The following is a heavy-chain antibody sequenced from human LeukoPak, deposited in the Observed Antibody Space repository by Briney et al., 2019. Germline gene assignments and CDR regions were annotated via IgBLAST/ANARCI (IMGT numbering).Heavy chain of an antibody. CDR2: ILYDGTMQ. CDR3: AKGEGWQQPYYYYMDV. CDR1: GFIFSNYA. V-gene: IGHV3-30*04. Sequence: GGSLRLSCAASGFIFSNYAMHWVRQAPGKGLEWVAVILYDGTMQYYADSVKGRFTISRDNSKNTLYLQMNSLTAEDTAVYYCAKGEGWQQPYYYYMDVWGKGTTVTISS. D-gene: IGHD6-13*01. J-gene: IGHJ6*03.